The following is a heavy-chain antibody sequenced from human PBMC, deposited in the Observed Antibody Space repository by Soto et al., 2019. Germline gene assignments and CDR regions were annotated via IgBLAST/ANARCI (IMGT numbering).Heavy chain of an antibody. CDR3: ATDLSYYDSSGYPRVRYYFDY. CDR2: FDPEDGET. J-gene: IGHJ4*02. V-gene: IGHV1-24*01. Sequence: ASVKVSCKVSGYTLTELSMHCVRQAPGKGLEWMGGFDPEDGETIYAQKFQGRVTMTEDTSTDTAYMELSSLRSEDTAVYYCATDLSYYDSSGYPRVRYYFDYWGQGTLVTVSS. CDR1: GYTLTELS. D-gene: IGHD3-22*01.